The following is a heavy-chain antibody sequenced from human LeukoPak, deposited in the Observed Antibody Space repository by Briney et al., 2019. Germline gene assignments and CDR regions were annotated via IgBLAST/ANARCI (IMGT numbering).Heavy chain of an antibody. CDR2: INPSGDTT. CDR1: RFTFTTYF. D-gene: IGHD2-21*02. V-gene: IGHV1-46*01. J-gene: IGHJ3*02. Sequence: ASVKVSCKASRFTFTTYFMHWVRQAPGQGLEWMGKINPSGDTTTYAQKFQGRVTMTRDTSTSTVNMELRSLRSDDTAVYYCARDRNGDQTANAFDIWGQGTMVTVSS. CDR3: ARDRNGDQTANAFDI.